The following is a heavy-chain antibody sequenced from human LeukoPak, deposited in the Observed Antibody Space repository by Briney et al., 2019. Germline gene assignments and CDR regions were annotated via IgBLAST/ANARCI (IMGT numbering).Heavy chain of an antibody. D-gene: IGHD2-2*01. J-gene: IGHJ5*02. CDR2: MNPNSGNT. Sequence: ASVKVSCKASGYTFTSYDINWVRQATGQGLEWMGWMNPNSGNTGYARKFQGRVTMTRNTSISTAYMELSSLRSEDMAVYYCARGPSFRTRKPNLLNWFDPWGQGTLVTVSS. CDR3: ARGPSFRTRKPNLLNWFDP. V-gene: IGHV1-8*01. CDR1: GYTFTSYD.